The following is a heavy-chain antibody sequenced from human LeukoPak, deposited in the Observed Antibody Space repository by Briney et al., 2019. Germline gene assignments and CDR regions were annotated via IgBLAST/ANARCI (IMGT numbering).Heavy chain of an antibody. CDR1: GFTFSTYW. D-gene: IGHD3-10*01. CDR3: VAGGVFDY. J-gene: IGHJ4*02. Sequence: RLGGSLRLSCAGSGFTFSTYWTSWVRQAPGKGLEWVANIKPDGSAKNYVDTVKGRFTISRDDAKNSLYLQMNSLRAEDTAVYYCVAGGVFDYWGQGTLVTVSS. V-gene: IGHV3-7*01. CDR2: IKPDGSAK.